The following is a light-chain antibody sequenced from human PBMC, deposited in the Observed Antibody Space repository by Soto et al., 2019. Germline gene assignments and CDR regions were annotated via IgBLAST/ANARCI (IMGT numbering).Light chain of an antibody. CDR1: SSNIGNNY. V-gene: IGLV1-51*01. J-gene: IGLJ2*01. CDR3: ATWDGSLPGEV. Sequence: QSVLTQSPSVSAAPGQQVTISYSGSSSNIGNNYVSWYQQLPGTAPKLLIYDNNKRPSGIPDRFSGSKSGTSGTLDITGLQTGDEADYYCATWDGSLPGEVFGGGTQLTVL. CDR2: DNN.